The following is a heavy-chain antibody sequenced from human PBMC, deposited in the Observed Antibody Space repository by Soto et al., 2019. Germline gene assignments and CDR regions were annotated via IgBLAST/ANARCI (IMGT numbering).Heavy chain of an antibody. Sequence: PSETLSLTCTVSGGSINNYYWNWIRQPPGKGLEWIAYIYYNGNTDSNPSLEGRVTISLDTPKNQLSLELSSVTAADTAVYYCARGYHGYSYANFXYWGQGILVXVSS. J-gene: IGHJ4*02. CDR1: GGSINNYY. CDR2: IYYNGNT. D-gene: IGHD3-16*01. V-gene: IGHV4-59*01. CDR3: ARGYHGYSYANFXY.